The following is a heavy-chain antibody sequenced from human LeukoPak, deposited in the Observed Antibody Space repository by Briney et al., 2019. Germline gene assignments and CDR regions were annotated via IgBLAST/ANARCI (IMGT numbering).Heavy chain of an antibody. D-gene: IGHD3-10*01. CDR2: ISSSSSYI. V-gene: IGHV3-21*04. CDR3: AKKGAPYYYGSGSSFDY. CDR1: GFTFSSYS. J-gene: IGHJ4*02. Sequence: GGSLRLSCAASGFTFSSYSMNWVRQAPGKGLEWVSSISSSSSYIYYADSVKGRFTISRDNAKNSLYLQMNSLRAEDTAVYYCAKKGAPYYYGSGSSFDYWGQGTLVTVSS.